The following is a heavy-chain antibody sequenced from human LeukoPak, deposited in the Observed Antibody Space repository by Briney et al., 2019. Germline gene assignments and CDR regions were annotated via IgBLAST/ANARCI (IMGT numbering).Heavy chain of an antibody. Sequence: SETLSLTCTVSGGSISSYYWSWIRQPPGKGLEWIGYIYYSGSTNYNPSLKSRVTISMDTSNYQFYLKLSSVTAADTAVYYCARGKHYYDSSGYSPFDYWGQGTLVTASS. D-gene: IGHD3-22*01. V-gene: IGHV4-59*01. J-gene: IGHJ4*02. CDR1: GGSISSYY. CDR2: IYYSGST. CDR3: ARGKHYYDSSGYSPFDY.